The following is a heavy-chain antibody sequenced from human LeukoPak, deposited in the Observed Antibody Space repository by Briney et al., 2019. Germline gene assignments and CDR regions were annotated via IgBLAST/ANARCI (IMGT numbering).Heavy chain of an antibody. CDR1: GFTFTNYA. V-gene: IGHV3-23*01. CDR2: ISGSGDST. CDR3: AETPYSSGWHFFDY. Sequence: GGSLRLSCAASGFTFTNYAINWVRQAPGKGLEWVSTISGSGDSTYYADSVKGRFTISRDNSKNTLYLQMNSLRAEDTAVYYCAETPYSSGWHFFDYWGRGTLVTVSS. D-gene: IGHD6-19*01. J-gene: IGHJ4*02.